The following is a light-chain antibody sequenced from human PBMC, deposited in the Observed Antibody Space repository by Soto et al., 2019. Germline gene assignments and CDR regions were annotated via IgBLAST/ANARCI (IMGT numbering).Light chain of an antibody. V-gene: IGKV1-5*03. Sequence: DIKMTQSPSTPSASVGDRVTITCRASQSISSWLAWYQQKPVKAPKLLIYKASSLESGVPSRFSGSGSGTEFTLTISSLQPDDFATYYCQQYNSHSKTFGQGTKVDI. CDR3: QQYNSHSKT. CDR2: KAS. CDR1: QSISSW. J-gene: IGKJ1*01.